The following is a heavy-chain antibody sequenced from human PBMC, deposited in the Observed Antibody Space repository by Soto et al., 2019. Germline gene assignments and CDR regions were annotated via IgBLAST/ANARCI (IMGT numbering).Heavy chain of an antibody. CDR2: IYYSGST. V-gene: IGHV4-59*11. CDR3: ASGWMAAFDN. J-gene: IGHJ4*02. CDR1: GDSIKTHY. Sequence: SETLSLTCNVTGDSIKTHYWSWIRQAPGKGLEWIGYIYYSGSTLYNPSLKRRVTISADTAKNQFSLRLTSLTAADTAVYYCASGWMAAFDNWGQGTLVTVPQ. D-gene: IGHD2-2*03.